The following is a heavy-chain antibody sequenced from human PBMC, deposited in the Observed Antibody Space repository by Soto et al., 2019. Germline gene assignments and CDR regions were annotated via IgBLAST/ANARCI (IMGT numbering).Heavy chain of an antibody. D-gene: IGHD2-15*01. CDR2: IYYSGRT. CDR1: GGSISSSSYY. CDR3: AGGPEPVVVVAATTNWFDP. J-gene: IGHJ5*02. V-gene: IGHV4-39*07. Sequence: QLQLQESGPGLVKPSETLSLTCTVSGGSISSSSYYWGWIRQPPGKGLEWIGSIYYSGRTYYNPSLKSAVNRSVDTSKNQVPLKLSAVAVAQTAVYCCAGGPEPVVVVAATTNWFDPWGQGTLVTVSS.